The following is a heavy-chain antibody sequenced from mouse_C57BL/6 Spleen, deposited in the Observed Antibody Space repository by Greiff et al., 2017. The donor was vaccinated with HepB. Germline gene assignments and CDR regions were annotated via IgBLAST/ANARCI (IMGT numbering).Heavy chain of an antibody. CDR3: ARYDYDGAMDY. CDR2: INPGSGGT. V-gene: IGHV1-54*01. Sequence: VMLVESGAELVRPGTSVKVSCKASGYAFTNYLIEWVKQRPGQGLEWIGVINPGSGGTNYNEKFKGKATLTADKSSSTAYMQLSSLTSEDSAVYFCARYDYDGAMDYWGQGTSVTVSS. D-gene: IGHD2-4*01. J-gene: IGHJ4*01. CDR1: GYAFTNYL.